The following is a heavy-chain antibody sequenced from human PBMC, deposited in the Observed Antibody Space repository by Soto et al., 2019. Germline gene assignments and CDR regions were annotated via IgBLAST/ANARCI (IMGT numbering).Heavy chain of an antibody. V-gene: IGHV3-23*01. Sequence: XGSLRLSCSAAGVTVSNSAMTWVRQAPGKGLEWVSAISGSGGSTYYADSVKGRFTISRDNPRNTLYLQMNSLGAEDTAVYYCAKVRGFYCYYGMDVWGHGTTATVSS. CDR2: ISGSGGST. D-gene: IGHD3-10*01. J-gene: IGHJ6*02. CDR3: AKVRGFYCYYGMDV. CDR1: GVTVSNSA.